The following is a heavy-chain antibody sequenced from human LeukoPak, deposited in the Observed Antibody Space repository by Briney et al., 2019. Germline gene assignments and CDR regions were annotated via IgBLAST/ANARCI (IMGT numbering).Heavy chain of an antibody. J-gene: IGHJ4*02. Sequence: WASVKVSCKASGYTFTGYYMHWVRQAPGQGLEWMGWINPNSGGTNYAQKFQGRVTMTRDTSISTAYMELSRLRSDDTAVYYCARARPTDYYDSRGSAPLDYWGQGTLVTVSS. CDR3: ARARPTDYYDSRGSAPLDY. D-gene: IGHD3-22*01. CDR1: GYTFTGYY. CDR2: INPNSGGT. V-gene: IGHV1-2*02.